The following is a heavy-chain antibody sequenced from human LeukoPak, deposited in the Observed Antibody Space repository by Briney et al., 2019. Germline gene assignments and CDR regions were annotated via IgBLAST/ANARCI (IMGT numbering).Heavy chain of an antibody. CDR1: GGSISSGDYY. D-gene: IGHD2-2*01. Sequence: SETLSLTCTVSGGSISSGDYYWSWIRQPPGKGLEWIGYIYYSGSTYYNPSLKSRVTISVDTSKNQFSLKLSSVTAADTAVYYCARGGCSSTSCYKTQNWFDPWGQGTLVTVSS. CDR3: ARGGCSSTSCYKTQNWFDP. J-gene: IGHJ5*02. CDR2: IYYSGST. V-gene: IGHV4-30-4*08.